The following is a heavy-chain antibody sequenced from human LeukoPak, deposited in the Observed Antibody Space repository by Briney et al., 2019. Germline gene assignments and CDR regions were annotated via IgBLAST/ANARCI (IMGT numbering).Heavy chain of an antibody. J-gene: IGHJ5*02. V-gene: IGHV4-34*01. D-gene: IGHD3-3*01. CDR2: INHSGST. Sequence: SETLSLTCAVYGGSFSGYYWSWIRQPPGKGLEWIGEINHSGSTNYNPSLKSRVTISVDTSKDQFSLKLSSVTAADTAVYYCARARGYYDFWSGYYTSNWFDPWGQGTLVTVSS. CDR3: ARARGYYDFWSGYYTSNWFDP. CDR1: GGSFSGYY.